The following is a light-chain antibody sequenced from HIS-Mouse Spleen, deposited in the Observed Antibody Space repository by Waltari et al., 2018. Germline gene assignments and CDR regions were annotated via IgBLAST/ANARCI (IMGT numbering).Light chain of an antibody. J-gene: IGLJ2*01. CDR2: GKN. V-gene: IGLV3-19*01. CDR1: SLRSYY. Sequence: SSELTQDPAVSVALGQTVRITCQGDSLRSYYASWYQQKPGQAPVLVIYGKNNRPSGIPDRFSGSRSGNTASWTITGAQAEDEADYYCNSRDSSGNHVVFGGGTKLTVL. CDR3: NSRDSSGNHVV.